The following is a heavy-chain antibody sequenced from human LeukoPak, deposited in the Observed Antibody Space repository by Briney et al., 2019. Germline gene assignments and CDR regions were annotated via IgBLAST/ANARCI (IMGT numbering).Heavy chain of an antibody. V-gene: IGHV1-69*13. D-gene: IGHD2-15*01. CDR2: IIPIFGTA. CDR3: ARPDRVGYCSGGSCYSGPNWFDP. J-gene: IGHJ5*02. CDR1: GGTFSSYA. Sequence: ASVKVSCKASGGTFSSYAISWVRQAPGQGLEWMGGIIPIFGTANYTQKFQGRVTITADESTSTAYMELSSLRSEDTAVYYCARPDRVGYCSGGSCYSGPNWFDPWGQGTLVTVSS.